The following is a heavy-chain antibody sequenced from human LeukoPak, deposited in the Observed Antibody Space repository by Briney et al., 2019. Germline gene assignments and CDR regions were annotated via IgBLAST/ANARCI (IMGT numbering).Heavy chain of an antibody. CDR2: ISVSGVDT. J-gene: IGHJ4*02. Sequence: GGSLRLSCAASGFTFSTYAMSWLRQAPGKGLEWVSTISVSGVDTYYADSVKGRFTISRDNSKNTLYLQMSSLSAEDTAVYYCAKRGIAVADMIDYWGQGTLVTVSS. V-gene: IGHV3-23*01. CDR3: AKRGIAVADMIDY. CDR1: GFTFSTYA. D-gene: IGHD6-19*01.